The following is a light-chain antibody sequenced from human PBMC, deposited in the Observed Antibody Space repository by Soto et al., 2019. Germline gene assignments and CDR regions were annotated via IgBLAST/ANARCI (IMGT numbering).Light chain of an antibody. Sequence: QLVLTQPPSASGTPGLRVTISCSGSSSNIGSKTVNWYQQLPGTAPKLLIYLNNQRPSGVPDRFSGSKSGTSASLAISGLQSEDEADYYCAAWDDSLNGWVFGGGTKLTVL. CDR2: LNN. J-gene: IGLJ3*02. V-gene: IGLV1-44*01. CDR1: SSNIGSKT. CDR3: AAWDDSLNGWV.